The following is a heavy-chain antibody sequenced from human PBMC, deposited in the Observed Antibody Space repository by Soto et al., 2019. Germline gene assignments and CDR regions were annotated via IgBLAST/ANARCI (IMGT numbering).Heavy chain of an antibody. J-gene: IGHJ4*02. CDR2: IIPIFGTA. CDR1: GGTFSSYA. Sequence: SVKFSCKASGGTFSSYAISWVRQAPGQGLEWMGGIIPIFGTANYAQKFQGRVTITADESTSTAYMELSSLRSEDTAVYYCARAKLLDGVTIYEPYFDSWGQGTLVTVS. CDR3: ARAKLLDGVTIYEPYFDS. V-gene: IGHV1-69*13. D-gene: IGHD3-3*01.